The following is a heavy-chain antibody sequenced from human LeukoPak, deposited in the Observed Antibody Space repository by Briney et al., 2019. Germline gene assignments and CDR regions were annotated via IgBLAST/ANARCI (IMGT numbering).Heavy chain of an antibody. CDR2: INHSGRV. CDR1: GFTFSDYY. Sequence: LRLSCAASGFTFSDYYMSWIRQTPGKGLEWIGDINHSGRVNYRPSLKSRVTISVDTSKGQFSLKLSAVTAADTAVYYCARGLGPMSPSLDYWGQGSLVTVSS. D-gene: IGHD3-22*01. J-gene: IGHJ4*02. CDR3: ARGLGPMSPSLDY. V-gene: IGHV4-34*01.